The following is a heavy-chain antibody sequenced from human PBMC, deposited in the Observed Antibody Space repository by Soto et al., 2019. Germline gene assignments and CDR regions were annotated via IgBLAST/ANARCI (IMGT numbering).Heavy chain of an antibody. J-gene: IGHJ4*02. CDR3: ATYYGSGSQAFDY. Sequence: QVHLVQSGAELKKPGSSVRVSCKASGDTFSSYTINWVRQAPGLGLEWMGRTIPILSMSNYALKFQGRLTITADKSMSTASMELSSLRSEDTAMYFCATYYGSGSQAFDYWGQGALVTVSS. CDR2: TIPILSMS. D-gene: IGHD3-10*01. CDR1: GDTFSSYT. V-gene: IGHV1-69*02.